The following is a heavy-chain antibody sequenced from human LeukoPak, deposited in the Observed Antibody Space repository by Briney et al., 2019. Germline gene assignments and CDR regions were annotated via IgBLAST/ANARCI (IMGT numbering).Heavy chain of an antibody. CDR3: AGNSSGWYEGY. Sequence: GGSLRLSCAASGFTFSSYWMHWVRQAPGKGLVWVSRINSDGSSTNYADSVKGRFTISRDNAKNTLYLQMNSLRVEDTAVYYCAGNSSGWYEGYWGQGTLVTVSS. V-gene: IGHV3-74*01. D-gene: IGHD6-19*01. CDR1: GFTFSSYW. J-gene: IGHJ4*02. CDR2: INSDGSST.